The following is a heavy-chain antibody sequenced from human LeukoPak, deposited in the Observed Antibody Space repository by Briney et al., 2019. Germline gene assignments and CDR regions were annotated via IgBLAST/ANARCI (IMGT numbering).Heavy chain of an antibody. V-gene: IGHV6-1*01. CDR2: TYYRSKWNN. J-gene: IGHJ5*02. CDR1: GDSVTRNGAA. CDR3: GIGCSPGFDP. Sequence: SQTLSLTCATSGDSVTRNGAAWNWIRQSPSRGLEWLGRTYYRSKWNNDYAVSVKSRITINPDTSKNQFSLQLNSDCARGGYGYCSGIGCSPGFDPWGQGTLVTVSS. D-gene: IGHD2-15*01.